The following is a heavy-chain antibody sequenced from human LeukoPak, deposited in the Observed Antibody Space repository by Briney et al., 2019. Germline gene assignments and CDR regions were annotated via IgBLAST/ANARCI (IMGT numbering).Heavy chain of an antibody. CDR2: IWNDGSNK. CDR3: TRDRSDSSGYCDY. CDR1: GFTFSSYG. V-gene: IGHV3-33*01. D-gene: IGHD3-22*01. J-gene: IGHJ4*02. Sequence: GGSLRLSCAASGFTFSSYGMHWVRQAPGKGLEWVAVIWNDGSNKYYVDSVKGRFTISRDNSKSTLYLQMNSLRAEDTAVYYCTRDRSDSSGYCDYRGQGTLVTVSS.